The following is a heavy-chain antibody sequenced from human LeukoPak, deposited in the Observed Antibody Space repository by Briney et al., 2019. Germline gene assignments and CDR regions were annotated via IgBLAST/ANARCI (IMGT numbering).Heavy chain of an antibody. CDR1: GGSFSGYY. CDR3: ARDRCSSTSCYVDY. D-gene: IGHD2-2*01. J-gene: IGHJ4*02. Sequence: SETLSLTCAVYGGSFSGYYWSWIRQPPGKGLEWIGYIYYSGSTNYNPSLKSRVTISVDTSKNQFSLKLNSVTPEDTAVYYCARDRCSSTSCYVDYWGQGTLVTVSS. V-gene: IGHV4-59*12. CDR2: IYYSGST.